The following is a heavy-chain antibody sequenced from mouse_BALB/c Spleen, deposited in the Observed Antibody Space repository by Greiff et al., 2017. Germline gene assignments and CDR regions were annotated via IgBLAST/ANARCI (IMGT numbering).Heavy chain of an antibody. D-gene: IGHD2-1*01. CDR2: IWSGGST. CDR1: GFSLTSYG. V-gene: IGHV2-2*02. CDR3: ARNFGNYGYFDY. J-gene: IGHJ2*01. Sequence: VHLVESGPGLVQPSQSLSITCTVSGFSLTSYGVHWVRQSPGKGLEWLGVIWSGGSTDYNAAFISRLSISKDNSKSQVFFKMNSLQANDTAIYYCARNFGNYGYFDYWGQGTTLTVSS.